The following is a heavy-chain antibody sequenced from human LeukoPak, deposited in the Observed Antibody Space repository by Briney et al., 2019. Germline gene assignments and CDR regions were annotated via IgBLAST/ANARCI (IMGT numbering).Heavy chain of an antibody. CDR3: ARQFNYYMDV. Sequence: ASVKVSCKASGGTFSSYAISWVRQAPGQGLEWMGWISAYNGNTNYAQKLQGRVTMTTDTSTSTAYMELRSLRSDDTAVYYCARQFNYYMDVWGKGTTVTVSS. J-gene: IGHJ6*03. D-gene: IGHD5-24*01. V-gene: IGHV1-18*01. CDR2: ISAYNGNT. CDR1: GGTFSSYA.